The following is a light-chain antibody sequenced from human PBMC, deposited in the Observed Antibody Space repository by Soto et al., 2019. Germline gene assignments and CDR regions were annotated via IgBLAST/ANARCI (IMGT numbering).Light chain of an antibody. CDR2: RAS. CDR3: QQYNKWPYT. J-gene: IGKJ2*01. CDR1: QHVSSN. V-gene: IGKV3-15*01. Sequence: EIVMTQSPATLSVSPGGSATLSCRASQHVSSNLAWYRQKPGQAPTLLIYRASTRATGIPATFSGSGSGTEFNLTISSLQSEDFAVYYCQQYNKWPYTFGQGTKLEI.